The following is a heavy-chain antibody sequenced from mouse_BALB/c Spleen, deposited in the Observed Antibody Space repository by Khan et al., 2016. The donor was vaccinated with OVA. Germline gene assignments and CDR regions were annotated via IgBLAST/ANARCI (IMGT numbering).Heavy chain of an antibody. CDR2: ISSGDST. J-gene: IGHJ3*01. V-gene: IGHV5-6-5*01. CDR3: ARDYWFAY. Sequence: EVELVESGGGLVKPGGSLKLSCAASGFTFSNYAMSWVRQSPEKRLEWVASISSGDSTYYPDSVKGRFTISRDNARNILYLQMSSLRSEETAMDYCARDYWFAYWGQGTLVTVSA. CDR1: GFTFSNYA.